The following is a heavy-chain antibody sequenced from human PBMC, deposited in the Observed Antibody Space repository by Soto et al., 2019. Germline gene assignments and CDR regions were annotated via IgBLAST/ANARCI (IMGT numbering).Heavy chain of an antibody. Sequence: QVQLVESGGGVVQPGRSLRLSCAASGFTFSSYAMHRVRQAPGKGLEWVAVISYDGSNKYYADSVKGRFTISRDNSKNTLYLQMNSLRAEDTAVYYCAREYSSSATHHKFYYYYYGMDVW. D-gene: IGHD6-6*01. CDR1: GFTFSSYA. V-gene: IGHV3-30-3*01. CDR3: AREYSSSATHHKFYYYYYGMDV. J-gene: IGHJ6*01. CDR2: ISYDGSNK.